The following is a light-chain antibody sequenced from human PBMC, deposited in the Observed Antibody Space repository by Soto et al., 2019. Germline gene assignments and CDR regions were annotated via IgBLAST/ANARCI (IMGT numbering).Light chain of an antibody. Sequence: QSALTQPASVSGSPGQSITISCTGTSSDVGGYNYVSWYQQHPGKAPKLMIYDVRNRASGASNRFSGSKSGNTASLTISGLQAEDEADYYCTSYTSSSILYVFGTGTKLTVL. CDR3: TSYTSSSILYV. J-gene: IGLJ1*01. V-gene: IGLV2-14*01. CDR2: DVR. CDR1: SSDVGGYNY.